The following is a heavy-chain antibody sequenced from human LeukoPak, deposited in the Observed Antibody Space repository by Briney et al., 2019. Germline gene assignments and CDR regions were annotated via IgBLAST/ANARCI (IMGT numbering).Heavy chain of an antibody. Sequence: SETLSLTCTVSGGSISSYYWSWIRQPAGKGLEWIGRIYYSGTTSYNPSLKSRVTISVDMSRNQFSLKLSSVTAADTAVYYCARDQIASAGFYFDYWGQGTPVTASS. D-gene: IGHD6-13*01. CDR1: GGSISSYY. J-gene: IGHJ4*02. CDR2: IYYSGTT. CDR3: ARDQIASAGFYFDY. V-gene: IGHV4-4*07.